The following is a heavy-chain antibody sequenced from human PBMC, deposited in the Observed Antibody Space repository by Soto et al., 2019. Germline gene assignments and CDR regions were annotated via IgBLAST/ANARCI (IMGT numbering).Heavy chain of an antibody. V-gene: IGHV3-73*01. CDR2: IRSKANNYAT. J-gene: IGHJ4*02. CDR1: GFTFSGSA. CDR3: AKQIYGGNS. Sequence: GGSLRLSCATSGFTFSGSAMHWVRQASGKGLEWIGRIRSKANNYATAYAASVKGRLTISRDDSENTAYLQMNSLKTEDTAIYYCAKQIYGGNSWGQGTLVTVSS. D-gene: IGHD4-17*01.